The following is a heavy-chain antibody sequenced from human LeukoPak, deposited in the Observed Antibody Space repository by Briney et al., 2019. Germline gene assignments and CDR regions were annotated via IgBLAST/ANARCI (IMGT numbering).Heavy chain of an antibody. CDR2: MNPNSGNT. D-gene: IGHD6-6*01. V-gene: IGHV1-8*03. CDR3: ARGYSSFHYYYYMDV. J-gene: IGHJ6*03. Sequence: GASVKVSCKASGYTFTSYDINWVRQATGQGLEWMGWMNPNSGNTGYAQKFQGRVTITRNTSISTAYMELSSLRSEDTAVYYCARGYSSFHYYYYMDVWGKGTTVTVSS. CDR1: GYTFTSYD.